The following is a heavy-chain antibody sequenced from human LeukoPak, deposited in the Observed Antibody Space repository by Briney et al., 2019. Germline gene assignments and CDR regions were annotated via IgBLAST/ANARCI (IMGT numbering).Heavy chain of an antibody. Sequence: GASVKVSCKASGYTFTSYYMHWVRQAPGQGLEWMGIINPSGGSTSYAQKFQGRVTMTRDTSTSTVYMELSSLRSEDTAVYYCARQTTAIFGVDPAGPFDYWGQGTLVTVSS. V-gene: IGHV1-46*01. CDR2: INPSGGST. D-gene: IGHD3-3*01. CDR1: GYTFTSYY. J-gene: IGHJ4*02. CDR3: ARQTTAIFGVDPAGPFDY.